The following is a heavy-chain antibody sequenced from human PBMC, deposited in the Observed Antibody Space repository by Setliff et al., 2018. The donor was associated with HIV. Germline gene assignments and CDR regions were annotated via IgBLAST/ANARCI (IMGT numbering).Heavy chain of an antibody. J-gene: IGHJ3*02. Sequence: SETLSLTCTVSGGSFTSRSYYWGWIRQPPGKGLEWIGSIFYSGITYYNPSLKSRVTISVDTSKNQFSLNLTSVTAADTAVYYCARSKTFYDFWGGYYTHGAFKIWGLGIMVTV. V-gene: IGHV4-39*01. D-gene: IGHD3-3*01. CDR1: GGSFTSRSYY. CDR3: ARSKTFYDFWGGYYTHGAFKI. CDR2: IFYSGIT.